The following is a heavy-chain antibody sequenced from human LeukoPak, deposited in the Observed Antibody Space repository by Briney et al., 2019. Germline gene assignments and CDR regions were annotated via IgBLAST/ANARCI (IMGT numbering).Heavy chain of an antibody. CDR1: GGSFSGYY. V-gene: IGHV4-34*01. CDR3: ARLPQLRPMGNYYYGMDV. CDR2: INHSGST. Sequence: PSETLSLTCALYGGSFSGYYSSWLRQPPGKGLEWIGEINHSGSTNYNPSLKSRVTISVDTSKNQFSLKLSSVTAADTAVYYCARLPQLRPMGNYYYGMDVWGQGTTVTVSS. J-gene: IGHJ6*02. D-gene: IGHD4-17*01.